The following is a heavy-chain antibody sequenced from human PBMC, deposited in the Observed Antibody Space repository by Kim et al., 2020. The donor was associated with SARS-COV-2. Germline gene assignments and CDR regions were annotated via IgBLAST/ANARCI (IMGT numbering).Heavy chain of an antibody. CDR1: GGSISSDNW. J-gene: IGHJ4*02. Sequence: SETLSLTCAVSGGSISSDNWWSWVRQPPGKGLEWIGEIYHSGSTKYKSSLKSRVTMSVDKSENQFSLKLTSVTAADTALYYCARVGLRTPGGGLGGFDYWGQGTLDTVSS. CDR3: ARVGLRTPGGGLGGFDY. D-gene: IGHD3-16*01. CDR2: IYHSGST. V-gene: IGHV4-4*02.